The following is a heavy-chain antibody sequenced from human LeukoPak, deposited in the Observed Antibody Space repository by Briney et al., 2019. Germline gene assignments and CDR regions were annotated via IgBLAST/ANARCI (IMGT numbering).Heavy chain of an antibody. V-gene: IGHV4-59*12. CDR1: GGSISSYY. Sequence: PSETLSLTCTVSGGSISSYYWSWIRQPPGKGLEWIGYIYYSGSTNYNPSLKSRVTISVDTSKNQFSLKLSSVTAADTAVYYCASGLGLYCGGDCYRLDYWGQGTLVTVSS. CDR3: ASGLGLYCGGDCYRLDY. CDR2: IYYSGST. J-gene: IGHJ4*02. D-gene: IGHD2-21*02.